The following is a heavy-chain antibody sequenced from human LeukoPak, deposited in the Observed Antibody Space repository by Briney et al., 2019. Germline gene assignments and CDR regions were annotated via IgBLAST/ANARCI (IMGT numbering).Heavy chain of an antibody. Sequence: PGRALRLSCAASGFTFSSYGMHWVRQAPAKGLEWVAVMWYDGTTKYYADSVKGRFTISRDNSKSPLYLQMDSLRAEDTAVYYCAKDGAASTYFDYWGPGTLVTVSS. J-gene: IGHJ4*02. V-gene: IGHV3-33*06. CDR2: MWYDGTTK. CDR3: AKDGAASTYFDY. D-gene: IGHD4/OR15-4a*01. CDR1: GFTFSSYG.